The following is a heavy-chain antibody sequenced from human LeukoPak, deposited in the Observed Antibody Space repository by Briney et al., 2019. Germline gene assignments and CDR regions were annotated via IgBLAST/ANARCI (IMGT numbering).Heavy chain of an antibody. CDR1: GGSISSGDYY. CDR3: ARDRRDWVFDY. D-gene: IGHD3/OR15-3a*01. V-gene: IGHV4-30-4*08. J-gene: IGHJ4*02. Sequence: SQTLSLTCTVSGGSISSGDYYWSWIRQPPGKGLEWIGYIYYSGSTYYNPSLKSRVTISVDTSKNQFCLKLSSVTAADTAVYYCARDRRDWVFDYWGQGTLVTVSS. CDR2: IYYSGST.